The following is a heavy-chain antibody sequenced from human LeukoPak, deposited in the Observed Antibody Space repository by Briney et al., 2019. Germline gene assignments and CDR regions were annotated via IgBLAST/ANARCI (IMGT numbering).Heavy chain of an antibody. CDR2: IYPGDSDA. Sequence: GESLKISCKGSGYSFTSYWIGWVRQMPGKGLKWMGIIYPGDSDARYSPSFQGQVTISADQSISTAYLQWSSLKASDTAMYYCARRRDLYSGSYYPFDYWGQGTLVTVSS. J-gene: IGHJ4*02. D-gene: IGHD1-26*01. CDR3: ARRRDLYSGSYYPFDY. CDR1: GYSFTSYW. V-gene: IGHV5-51*01.